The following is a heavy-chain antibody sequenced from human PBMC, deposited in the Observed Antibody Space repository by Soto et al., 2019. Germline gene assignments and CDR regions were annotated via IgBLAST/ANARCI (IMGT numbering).Heavy chain of an antibody. D-gene: IGHD4-17*01. CDR3: ARLLSYCDYGVWFDP. CDR2: ISAYNGNT. Sequence: QVQLVKSGAEVKKPGASVKVSCKASGYTFTSYGISWVRQAPGQGLEWMGWISAYNGNTNYAQKHQGRVTMTTDTSTSRAYMELRSLRSDDTAVYYCARLLSYCDYGVWFDPWGQGTLVTVSS. J-gene: IGHJ5*02. V-gene: IGHV1-18*01. CDR1: GYTFTSYG.